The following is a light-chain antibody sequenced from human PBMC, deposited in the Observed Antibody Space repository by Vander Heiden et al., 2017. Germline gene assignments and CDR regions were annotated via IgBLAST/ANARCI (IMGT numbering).Light chain of an antibody. V-gene: IGLV6-57*04. CDR1: SGSIASNY. Sequence: NFMLTHPHPVSEPPGKTVTISCTRSSGSIASNYVQWYQQRPGSAPTTVIYEDNQRPSGVPDRFSGSIDSSSNSASLTISGLKTEDEADYYCQSYDSSNLRVFGGGTKLTVL. CDR2: EDN. CDR3: QSYDSSNLRV. J-gene: IGLJ3*02.